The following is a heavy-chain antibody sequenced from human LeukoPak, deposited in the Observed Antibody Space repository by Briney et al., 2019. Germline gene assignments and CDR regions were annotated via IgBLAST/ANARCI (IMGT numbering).Heavy chain of an antibody. CDR1: GGSISNYY. Sequence: PSETLCLTCTVSGGSISNYYWSWIRQPPGKGLEWIGYVYYTGSTNYNPSLRSRVTISVDTSKKQFYLKLSSVTAADTAVYYCAGRYFDFTDYWGQGTLVTVSS. CDR2: VYYTGST. J-gene: IGHJ4*02. CDR3: AGRYFDFTDY. V-gene: IGHV4-59*01. D-gene: IGHD3-3*01.